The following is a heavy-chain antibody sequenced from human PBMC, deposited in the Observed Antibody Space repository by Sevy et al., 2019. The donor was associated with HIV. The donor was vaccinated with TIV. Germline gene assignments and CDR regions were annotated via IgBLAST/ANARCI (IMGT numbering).Heavy chain of an antibody. V-gene: IGHV4-39*01. CDR3: ARVAGGENYDYGIDV. CDR1: GGSITSSGHY. D-gene: IGHD2-21*01. J-gene: IGHJ6*02. Sequence: SETLSLTCTVSGGSITSSGHYWGWIRQSPGKGVEWIGAVYYVGNSYANPSLTSRVTISADTSKNLFSLSLTSLTAADTAIYYCARVAGGENYDYGIDVWRLGTSVTVSS. CDR2: VYYVGNS.